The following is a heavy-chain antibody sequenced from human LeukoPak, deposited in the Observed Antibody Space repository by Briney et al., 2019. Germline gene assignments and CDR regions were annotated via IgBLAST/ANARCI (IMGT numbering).Heavy chain of an antibody. CDR3: ARGILGYSSSWYRSDP. CDR2: IGTAGDT. J-gene: IGHJ5*02. Sequence: PGGSLRLSCAASGFTFSSYDMHWVRQATGKGLEWVSAIGTAGDTYYPGSVKGRFTISRENAKNSLYLQMNSLRAGDTAVYYCARGILGYSSSWYRSDPWGQGTLVTVSS. D-gene: IGHD6-13*01. V-gene: IGHV3-13*01. CDR1: GFTFSSYD.